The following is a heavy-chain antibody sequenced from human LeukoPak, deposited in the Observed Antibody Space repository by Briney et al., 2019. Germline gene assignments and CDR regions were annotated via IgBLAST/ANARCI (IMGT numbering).Heavy chain of an antibody. J-gene: IGHJ4*02. CDR1: GFTFSIYW. D-gene: IGHD5-12*01. Sequence: GGSLRLSCAASGFTFSIYWISWVRQAPGKGLEWVANIKQDGSEKYYVDSVKGRFTISRDNAKNSVYLQMNSLRAEDTAVYYCARVSPVATVGNWGQGTLVTVFS. V-gene: IGHV3-7*05. CDR2: IKQDGSEK. CDR3: ARVSPVATVGN.